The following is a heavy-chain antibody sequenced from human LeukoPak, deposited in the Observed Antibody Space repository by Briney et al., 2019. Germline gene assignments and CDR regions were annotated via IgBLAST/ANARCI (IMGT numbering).Heavy chain of an antibody. Sequence: SQTLSLTCAISGDSVSSNSAAWNWIRQSPSRGLEWLGRTYYRSKWYYDYVVSLKSRITIIPDTSKNQFSLQLSSVTPEDTAVYYCAGGTYSGYDSWGQETLVTVSS. CDR2: TYYRSKWYY. CDR1: GDSVSSNSAA. J-gene: IGHJ5*02. V-gene: IGHV6-1*01. D-gene: IGHD5-12*01. CDR3: AGGTYSGYDS.